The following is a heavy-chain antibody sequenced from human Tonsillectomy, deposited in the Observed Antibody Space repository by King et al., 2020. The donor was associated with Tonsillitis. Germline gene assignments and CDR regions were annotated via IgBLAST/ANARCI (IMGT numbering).Heavy chain of an antibody. CDR2: VYPSGST. CDR1: GGSISSSTYY. V-gene: IGHV4-39*01. Sequence: QLQESGPGLVKPSETLSLTCTVSGGSISSSTYYIGWVRQPPGKGLEWIGDVYPSGSTAHNPSLKSRITISIDTSKNQFSLRLSSVTAAETAVYYCARAPDYGDYTRYFDLWGRGTLVTVSS. J-gene: IGHJ2*01. D-gene: IGHD4-17*01. CDR3: ARAPDYGDYTRYFDL.